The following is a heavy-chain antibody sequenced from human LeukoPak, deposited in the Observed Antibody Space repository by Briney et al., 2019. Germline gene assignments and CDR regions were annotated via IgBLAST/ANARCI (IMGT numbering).Heavy chain of an antibody. CDR3: ARGDGVVPAALIDY. CDR1: GFTFSSYW. J-gene: IGHJ4*02. V-gene: IGHV3-7*01. Sequence: GGSLRLSCAGSGFTFSSYWMSWVRQAPGKGLEWVANIKQDGSEKYYVDSVKGRFTISRDNAKNSLYLQMNSLRAEDTAVYYCARGDGVVPAALIDYWGQGTLVTVSS. D-gene: IGHD2-2*01. CDR2: IKQDGSEK.